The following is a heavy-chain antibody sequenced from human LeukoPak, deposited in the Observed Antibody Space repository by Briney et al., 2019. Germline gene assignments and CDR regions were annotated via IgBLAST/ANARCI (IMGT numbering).Heavy chain of an antibody. CDR3: ARQAAAGIDSFDY. J-gene: IGHJ4*02. Sequence: SEPLSLTCDAHGGPFSGYYWSWIRKPPGKGLEWIGEINHSGSTNYNPSLKSRVTISVDTSKNQFSLKLSSVTAADTAVYYCARQAAAGIDSFDYWGQGTLVTVSS. CDR1: GGPFSGYY. V-gene: IGHV4-34*01. D-gene: IGHD6-13*01. CDR2: INHSGST.